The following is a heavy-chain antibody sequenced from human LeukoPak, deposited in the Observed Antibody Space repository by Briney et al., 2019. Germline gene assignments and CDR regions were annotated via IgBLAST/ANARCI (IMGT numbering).Heavy chain of an antibody. D-gene: IGHD3-10*01. CDR1: GFTFGSYA. V-gene: IGHV3-30-3*01. CDR2: ISYDGSNK. J-gene: IGHJ4*02. Sequence: PGGSLRLSCAASGFTFGSYAMHWVRQAPGKGLEWVAVISYDGSNKYYADSVKGRFTISRDNSKNTLYLQMNSLRAEDTAVYYCARGHVSTDYITMVRGVKGSGFDYWGQGTLVTVSS. CDR3: ARGHVSTDYITMVRGVKGSGFDY.